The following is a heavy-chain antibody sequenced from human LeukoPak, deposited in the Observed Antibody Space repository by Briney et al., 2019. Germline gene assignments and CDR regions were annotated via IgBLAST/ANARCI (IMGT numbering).Heavy chain of an antibody. CDR1: GFTFSSYG. D-gene: IGHD4-17*01. Sequence: GGSLRLSCAASGFTFSSYGMHWVRQAPGKGLEWVAVISYDGSNKYYADSVKGRFTISRDNSKNTLYLQMNSLRAEDTAVYYCAKGAGGDYFRGDYWGQGTLVTVSS. V-gene: IGHV3-30*18. CDR3: AKGAGGDYFRGDY. CDR2: ISYDGSNK. J-gene: IGHJ4*02.